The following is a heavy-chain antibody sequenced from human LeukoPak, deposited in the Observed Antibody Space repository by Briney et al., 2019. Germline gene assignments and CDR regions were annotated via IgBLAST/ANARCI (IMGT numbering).Heavy chain of an antibody. J-gene: IGHJ3*02. D-gene: IGHD3-22*01. CDR1: GYTFTSYA. V-gene: IGHV7-4-1*02. CDR3: ARDRSSGPPTDAFDI. CDR2: INTNTGNP. Sequence: GASVKVSCKASGYTFTSYAMNWVRQAPGQGLEWTGWINTNTGNPTYAQGFTGRFVFSLDTSVSTAYLQISSLKAEDTAVYYCARDRSSGPPTDAFDIWGQGTMVTVSS.